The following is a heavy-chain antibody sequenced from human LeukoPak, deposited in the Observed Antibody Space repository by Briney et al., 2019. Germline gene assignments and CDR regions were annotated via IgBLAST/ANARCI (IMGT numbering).Heavy chain of an antibody. J-gene: IGHJ4*02. CDR2: IRSKAYGGTT. CDR3: TSLIAAAGRGEGY. CDR1: GFTFGDYA. Sequence: HPGGSLRLSCTASGFTFGDYAMSWVRQAPGKGLEGVGFIRSKAYGGTTEYAAAVKGRFTISRDDFKSIAYLQMNSLKTEDTAVYYCTSLIAAAGRGEGYWGQGTLVTVSS. V-gene: IGHV3-49*04. D-gene: IGHD6-13*01.